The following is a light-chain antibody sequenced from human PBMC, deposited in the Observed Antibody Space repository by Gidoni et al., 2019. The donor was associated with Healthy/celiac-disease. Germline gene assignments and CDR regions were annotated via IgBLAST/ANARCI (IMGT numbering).Light chain of an antibody. V-gene: IGKV1-33*01. CDR3: QQYDNLLVT. J-gene: IGKJ1*01. CDR2: DAS. CDR1: QDISNY. Sequence: DIQMTQSPSSLSASVGDRVTITCQASQDISNYLNWYHQKPGKAPKLLICDASNLETGVPSRFSGSGSGTDFTFTISSLQPEDIATYYCQQYDNLLVTFGQGTKVEIK.